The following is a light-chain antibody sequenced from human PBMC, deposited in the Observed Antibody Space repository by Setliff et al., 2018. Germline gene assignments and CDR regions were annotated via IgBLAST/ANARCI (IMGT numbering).Light chain of an antibody. Sequence: SYELTQPPSVSVSPGQTASISCSGDKLGDKYACWYQQKPGQSPLKVIYEDSKRPSGIPERFSGSNSGNTATLTISGTQAMDEADYFCQTWDSSAVVFGGGTQLTVL. V-gene: IGLV3-1*01. CDR2: EDS. CDR3: QTWDSSAVV. CDR1: KLGDKY. J-gene: IGLJ2*01.